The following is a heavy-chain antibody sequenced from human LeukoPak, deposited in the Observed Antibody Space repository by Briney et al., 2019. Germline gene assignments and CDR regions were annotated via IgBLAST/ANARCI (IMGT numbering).Heavy chain of an antibody. Sequence: GGSLRLSCAASGFTVSSNSMTWVRQAPGKGLEWVLVIFSGGSAYYADSVKGRFTISRDTSKSTLYLQMNSLTAEDTAVYYCGRLLGSGSCDVWGQGTTVTVSS. CDR3: GRLLGSGSCDV. D-gene: IGHD3-16*01. V-gene: IGHV3-66*04. J-gene: IGHJ6*02. CDR2: IFSGGSA. CDR1: GFTVSSNS.